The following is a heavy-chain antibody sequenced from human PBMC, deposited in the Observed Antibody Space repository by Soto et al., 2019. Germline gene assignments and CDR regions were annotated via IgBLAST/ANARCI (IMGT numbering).Heavy chain of an antibody. D-gene: IGHD6-6*01. CDR2: IIPIFGTA. J-gene: IGHJ4*02. CDR1: GGPFSSYA. Sequence: SVKVCFKTSGGPFSSYAVSLGRQAPGQGLEWMGGIIPIFGTANYSQKFQGRVTITADKSTSTAYMELSSLRSEDTAVYYCARGGVQYSSSSFDYWGQGTMVTVSS. CDR3: ARGGVQYSSSSFDY. V-gene: IGHV1-69*06.